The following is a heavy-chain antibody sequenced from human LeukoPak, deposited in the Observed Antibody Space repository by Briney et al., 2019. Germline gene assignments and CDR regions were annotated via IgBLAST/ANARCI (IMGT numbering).Heavy chain of an antibody. CDR1: GYTFTGYY. CDR2: INPNSGGT. Sequence: ASVKVSCKASGYTFTGYYMHWVRQAPGQGLEWMGWINPNSGGTNYAQKSQGRVTMSRDTCISTAYMELSRLRSDDTAVYYCARVDATGNYYDSSGYLGIDYWGQGTLVTVSS. V-gene: IGHV1-2*02. CDR3: ARVDATGNYYDSSGYLGIDY. J-gene: IGHJ4*02. D-gene: IGHD3-22*01.